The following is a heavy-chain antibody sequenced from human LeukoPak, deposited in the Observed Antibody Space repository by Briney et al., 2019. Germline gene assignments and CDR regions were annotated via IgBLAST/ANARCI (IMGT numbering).Heavy chain of an antibody. CDR2: IYYSGST. J-gene: IGHJ4*02. D-gene: IGHD1-26*01. V-gene: IGHV4-59*01. Sequence: SETLSLTCTVSGGSLSGYYWGWIRQPPGKGLEWIGYIYYSGSTNCNPSLKSRVTISVDTSSNQFSLKLSSVTAADTAVYYCARIMGTVSGTFDYGGQGTLVTVSS. CDR3: ARIMGTVSGTFDY. CDR1: GGSLSGYY.